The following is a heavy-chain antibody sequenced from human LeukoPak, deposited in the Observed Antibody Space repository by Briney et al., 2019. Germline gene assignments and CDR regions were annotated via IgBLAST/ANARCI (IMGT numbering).Heavy chain of an antibody. CDR2: IYTSGST. CDR1: GGSISSSSYY. D-gene: IGHD4-17*01. J-gene: IGHJ3*02. Sequence: PSETLSLTCTVSGGSISSSSYYWGWIRQPPGKGLEWIGRIYTSGSTNYNPSLKSRVTISVDTSKNQFSLKLSSVTAADTAVYYCAIDDYGAFDIWGQGAMVTVSS. CDR3: AIDDYGAFDI. V-gene: IGHV4-39*07.